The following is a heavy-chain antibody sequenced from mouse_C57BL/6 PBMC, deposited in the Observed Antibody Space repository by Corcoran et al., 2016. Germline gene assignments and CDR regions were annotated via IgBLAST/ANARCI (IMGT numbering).Heavy chain of an antibody. J-gene: IGHJ4*01. CDR3: ARAYDYYPDSALDY. CDR2: INPNNGGT. CDR1: GYTFTDYN. D-gene: IGHD2-4*01. Sequence: EVQLQQSGPELVKPGASVKIPCKASGYTFTDYNMNWVKQSHGKSLEWIGDINPNNGGTIYNQKFKGKATLTVDKSSSTAYMELRSLTSEDTAVYYCARAYDYYPDSALDYWGQGTSVTVSA. V-gene: IGHV1-18*01.